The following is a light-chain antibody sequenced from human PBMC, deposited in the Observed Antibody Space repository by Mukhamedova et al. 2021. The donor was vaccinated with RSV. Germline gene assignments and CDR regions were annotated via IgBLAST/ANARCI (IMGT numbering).Light chain of an antibody. CDR3: QQYGSSPPWK. CDR1: QSVSSSY. Sequence: GRATLSCRASQSVSSSYLAWYQQKPGQAPRLLIYGASSRATGIPDRFSGSGSGTDFTLTISRLEPEDFAVYYCQQYGSSPPWKFG. CDR2: GAS. V-gene: IGKV3-20*01. J-gene: IGKJ1*01.